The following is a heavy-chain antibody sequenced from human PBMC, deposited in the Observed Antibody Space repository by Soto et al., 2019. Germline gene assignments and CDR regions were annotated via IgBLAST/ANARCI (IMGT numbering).Heavy chain of an antibody. CDR1: GSSISSGGYS. Sequence: QLQLQESGSGLVKPSQTLSLTCAVSGSSISSGGYSWSWIRQPPGKGLEWIGYIHHSGSTYYNPSLKSRVTISVDRSKNQFSLKLSSVTAADTAVYYCARAHYGDYGYGMDVWGQGTTVTVSS. CDR3: ARAHYGDYGYGMDV. CDR2: IHHSGST. V-gene: IGHV4-30-2*01. D-gene: IGHD4-17*01. J-gene: IGHJ6*01.